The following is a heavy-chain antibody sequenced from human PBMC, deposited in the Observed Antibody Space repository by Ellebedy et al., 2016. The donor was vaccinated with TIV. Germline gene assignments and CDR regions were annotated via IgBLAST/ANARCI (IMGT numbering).Heavy chain of an antibody. Sequence: GESLKISCVASGFTFSNYNMNWVRQSPGKGLEWVSSIRSTGSDKYYAESVKGRFTISRDNAQNTLFLQMNSLRVEDTAVYYCARERGTGAPIAGLDYWGKGTLVTVSS. CDR3: ARERGTGAPIAGLDY. CDR1: GFTFSNYN. J-gene: IGHJ4*02. CDR2: IRSTGSDK. D-gene: IGHD2-8*02. V-gene: IGHV3-21*06.